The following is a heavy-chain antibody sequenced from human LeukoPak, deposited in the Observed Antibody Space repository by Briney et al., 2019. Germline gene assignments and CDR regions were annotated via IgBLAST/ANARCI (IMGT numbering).Heavy chain of an antibody. CDR3: AKDIRYCSGGSCYEGLDY. D-gene: IGHD2-15*01. CDR1: GFTFSSYS. Sequence: GGSLRLSCAASGFTFSSYSMNWVRQAPGKGLEWVSYISSSSSTIYYADSVKGRFAISRDNAKNSLYLQMNSLRAEDTALYYCAKDIRYCSGGSCYEGLDYWGQGTLVTVSS. J-gene: IGHJ4*02. CDR2: ISSSSSTI. V-gene: IGHV3-48*04.